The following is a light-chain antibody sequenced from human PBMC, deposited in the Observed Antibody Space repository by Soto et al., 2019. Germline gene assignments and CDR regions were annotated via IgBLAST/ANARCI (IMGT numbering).Light chain of an antibody. Sequence: DVQMSQSPSTLSATVGDRVVITCRASQSISSWLAWYRQKPGKAPKLLIYKASNLESGVPSRFSGSGSGTEFTLTISSLQPDDFATYYCQQYNSRYTFGQGTRLEIK. CDR3: QQYNSRYT. J-gene: IGKJ5*01. CDR2: KAS. CDR1: QSISSW. V-gene: IGKV1-5*03.